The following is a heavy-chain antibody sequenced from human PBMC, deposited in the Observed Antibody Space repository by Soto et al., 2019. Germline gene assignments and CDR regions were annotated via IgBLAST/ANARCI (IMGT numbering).Heavy chain of an antibody. J-gene: IGHJ4*02. CDR1: GFTFSSYA. CDR2: ISGSGGST. D-gene: IGHD6-6*01. CDR3: ANLLGAAHGFDY. Sequence: RLSCAASGFTFSSYAMSWVRQAPGKGLEWVSAISGSGGSTYYADSVKGRFTISRDNSKNTLYLQMNSLRAEDTAVYYCANLLGAAHGFDYWGQGTLVTVYS. V-gene: IGHV3-23*01.